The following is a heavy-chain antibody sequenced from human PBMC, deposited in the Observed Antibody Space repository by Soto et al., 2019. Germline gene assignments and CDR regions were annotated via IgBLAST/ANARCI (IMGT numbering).Heavy chain of an antibody. CDR3: ASARHIGP. J-gene: IGHJ5*02. V-gene: IGHV3-7*01. CDR1: GFTFRNYW. D-gene: IGHD2-21*01. Sequence: GGSLRLSCAASGFTFRNYWMSWARQAPGKGLEWVANIKEDGSERNYVDSVKGRFTISRDNAENSLYLQMNSLRAEDTAVYYCASARHIGPWGQGTLVTVSS. CDR2: IKEDGSER.